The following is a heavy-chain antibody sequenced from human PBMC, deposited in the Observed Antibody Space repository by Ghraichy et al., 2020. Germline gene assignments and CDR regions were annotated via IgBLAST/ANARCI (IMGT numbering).Heavy chain of an antibody. CDR2: IYYSGST. V-gene: IGHV4-61*01. D-gene: IGHD3-22*01. J-gene: IGHJ6*02. Sequence: SETLSLTCTVSGGSVSSGSYYWSWIRQPPGKGLEWIGYIYYSGSTNYNPSLKSRVTISVDTSKNQFSLKLSSVTAADTAVYYCARDPKPRYYYDSRGSSTGWKYYYYYYCMDVWGQGTTVTVSS. CDR1: GGSVSSGSYY. CDR3: ARDPKPRYYYDSRGSSTGWKYYYYYYCMDV.